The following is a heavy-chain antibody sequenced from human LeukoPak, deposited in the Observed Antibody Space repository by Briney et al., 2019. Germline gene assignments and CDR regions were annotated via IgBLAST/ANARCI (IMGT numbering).Heavy chain of an antibody. CDR3: AGPYSSSWYGPPNSGYYYYYGMDV. J-gene: IGHJ6*02. Sequence: PSETLSLTCTVSGGSISSYYWSWIRQPPGKGLEWIGYIYYSGSTNYNPSLKSRVTISVDTSKNQFSLKLSSVTAADTAVYYCAGPYSSSWYGPPNSGYYYYYGMDVWGQGTTVTVSS. D-gene: IGHD6-13*01. V-gene: IGHV4-59*08. CDR1: GGSISSYY. CDR2: IYYSGST.